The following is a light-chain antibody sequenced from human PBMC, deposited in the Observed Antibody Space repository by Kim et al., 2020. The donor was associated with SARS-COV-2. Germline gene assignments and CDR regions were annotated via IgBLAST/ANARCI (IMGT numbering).Light chain of an antibody. V-gene: IGKV3D-15*01. CDR3: QQYNDWPPWT. J-gene: IGKJ1*01. Sequence: EIVMTQSPVILSVSPGERATLSCRASQDIRSNLAWYQQKHGQPPRLLIYDAATRATGIPARFSGSGSGTEFSLTIDSLQSEDSAVYFCQQYNDWPPWTFGQGTKLEI. CDR2: DAA. CDR1: QDIRSN.